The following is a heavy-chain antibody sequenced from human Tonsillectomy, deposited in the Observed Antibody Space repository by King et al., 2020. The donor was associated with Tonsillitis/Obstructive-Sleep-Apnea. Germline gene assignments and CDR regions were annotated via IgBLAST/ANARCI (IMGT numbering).Heavy chain of an antibody. D-gene: IGHD1-7*01. V-gene: IGHV4-59*01. J-gene: IGHJ5*02. CDR1: GGSISSYY. CDR2: IYYSGST. CDR3: ARAPRDLTGTTGNWFDP. Sequence: QLQESGPGLVKPSETLSLTCTVPGGSISSYYWSWIRQPPGKGLEWIGYIYYSGSTDYNPSLKSRIIISVDTSKNQFSLKLSSVTAADTAVYYCARAPRDLTGTTGNWFDPWGQGTLVTVSS.